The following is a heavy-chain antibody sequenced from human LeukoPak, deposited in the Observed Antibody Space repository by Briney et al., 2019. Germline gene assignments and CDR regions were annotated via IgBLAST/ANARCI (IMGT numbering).Heavy chain of an antibody. Sequence: GGSLRLPCAASGFTFSPYSINSARQAPGKGLEWVSSISSGGNYIYYADSMKGRLTISRDNAKNSLYLQMNSLRAEDTAVYYCAIVMYYEIGFGEYSGQGTLVTVSS. CDR1: GFTFSPYS. J-gene: IGHJ4*02. CDR2: ISSGGNYI. D-gene: IGHD3-22*01. V-gene: IGHV3-21*01. CDR3: AIVMYYEIGFGEY.